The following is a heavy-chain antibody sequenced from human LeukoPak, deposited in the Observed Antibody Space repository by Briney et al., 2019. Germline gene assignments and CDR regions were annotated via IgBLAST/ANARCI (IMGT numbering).Heavy chain of an antibody. CDR3: ARDLGGSYSRKYYFDY. D-gene: IGHD1-26*01. V-gene: IGHV1-18*01. CDR1: GYTFTSYG. J-gene: IGHJ4*02. Sequence: ASVKVSCKASGYTFTSYGVSWVRQAPGQGLEWMGWISAYNGNTNYAQKLQGRVTMTTDTSTSTAYMELRSLRSDDTAVYYCARDLGGSYSRKYYFDYWGQGTLVTVSS. CDR2: ISAYNGNT.